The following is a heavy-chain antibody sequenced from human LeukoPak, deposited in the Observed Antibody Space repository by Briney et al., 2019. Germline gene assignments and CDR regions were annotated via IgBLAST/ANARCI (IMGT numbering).Heavy chain of an antibody. V-gene: IGHV1-69*04. Sequence: SVKVSCKASGGTFSSYAISWVRQPPGQGLEWMGRIIPILGIANYAQKFQGRVTITADKSTSTAYMELSSLRSEDTDVYYCARPRYDILTGYYSQFDYWGQGTLVTVSS. J-gene: IGHJ4*02. CDR3: ARPRYDILTGYYSQFDY. CDR1: GGTFSSYA. D-gene: IGHD3-9*01. CDR2: IIPILGIA.